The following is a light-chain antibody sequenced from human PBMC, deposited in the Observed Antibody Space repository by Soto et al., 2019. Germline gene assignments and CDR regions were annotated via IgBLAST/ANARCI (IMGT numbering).Light chain of an antibody. Sequence: QSLLTQTPSVSGAPGQRFTISCGGSNSTIGAGYDSHWYQRLPGSAPKLLIHRNTNRPSGVPDRFSGSKYGASASLAITGLLPEDEADYYCMSYDSSLRGYVFGTGTKVTVL. J-gene: IGLJ1*01. CDR2: RNT. V-gene: IGLV1-40*01. CDR1: NSTIGAGYD. CDR3: MSYDSSLRGYV.